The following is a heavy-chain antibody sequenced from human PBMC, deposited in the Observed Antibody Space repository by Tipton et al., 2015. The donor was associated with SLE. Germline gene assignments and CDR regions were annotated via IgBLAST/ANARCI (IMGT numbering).Heavy chain of an antibody. V-gene: IGHV4-61*02. CDR3: ARGVTIFGLHIINWFDP. CDR2: ASSSGTT. Sequence: TLSLTCNVSGDSVVSGTYYWNWIRQPAGKGLEWIGRASSSGTTNYNPSLRSRATVSVDTAKNQFSLRLTSVTAADTGVYYCARGVTIFGLHIINWFDPWGQGTLVTVSS. CDR1: GDSVVSGTYY. J-gene: IGHJ5*02. D-gene: IGHD3/OR15-3a*01.